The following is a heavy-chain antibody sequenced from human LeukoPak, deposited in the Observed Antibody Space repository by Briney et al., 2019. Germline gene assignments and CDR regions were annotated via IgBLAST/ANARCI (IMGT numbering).Heavy chain of an antibody. V-gene: IGHV4-59*01. Sequence: SETLALTCTVSGDSISSYFWSWIRQPPGKGLEWIGYFHNSGSANYNPSLKSRITMSVDTSKNQFSLKLRSVTAADTAVYYCARDSHSVDTATPRGFDPWGQGTLVTVSS. J-gene: IGHJ5*02. CDR3: ARDSHSVDTATPRGFDP. CDR2: FHNSGSA. D-gene: IGHD2-15*01. CDR1: GDSISSYF.